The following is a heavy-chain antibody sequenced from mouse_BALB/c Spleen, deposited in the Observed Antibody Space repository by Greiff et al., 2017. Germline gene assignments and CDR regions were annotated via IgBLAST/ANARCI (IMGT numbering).Heavy chain of an antibody. Sequence: VMLVESGPDLVAPSQSLSITCTVSGFSLTSYGVHWVRQPPGKGLEWLVVIWSDGSTTYNSALKSRLSISKDNSKSQVFLKMNSLQTDDTAMYYCARQGSSYDYYAMDYWGQGTSVTVSS. CDR1: GFSLTSYG. CDR2: IWSDGST. J-gene: IGHJ4*01. D-gene: IGHD1-1*01. V-gene: IGHV2-6-2*01. CDR3: ARQGSSYDYYAMDY.